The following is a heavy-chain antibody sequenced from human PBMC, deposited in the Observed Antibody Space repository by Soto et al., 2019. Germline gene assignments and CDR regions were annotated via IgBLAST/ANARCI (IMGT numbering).Heavy chain of an antibody. Sequence: NPSETLSLTCTVSGGSISSSSYYWGWIRQPPGKGLEWIGSIYYSGSTYYNPSLKSRVTISVDTSKNQFSLKLSSVTAADTAVYYCARELAVAGTTMGCRWFDPWGQGTLVTVSS. D-gene: IGHD6-19*01. J-gene: IGHJ5*02. CDR2: IYYSGST. CDR3: ARELAVAGTTMGCRWFDP. CDR1: GGSISSSSYY. V-gene: IGHV4-39*02.